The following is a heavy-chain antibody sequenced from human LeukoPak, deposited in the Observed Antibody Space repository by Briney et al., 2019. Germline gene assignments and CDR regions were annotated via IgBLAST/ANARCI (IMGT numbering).Heavy chain of an antibody. CDR1: GFTFSSYW. J-gene: IGHJ4*02. CDR2: INQDESEK. D-gene: IGHD5-18*01. V-gene: IGHV3-7*01. CDR3: ARRMGGYSYGYYFDY. Sequence: GGSLRLSCAASGFTFSSYWISWVRQAPGKGLEWVANINQDESEKYYVESGKGRFTISRDNAKNSLYLQMNSLRAEDTAVYYCARRMGGYSYGYYFDYWGQGPLVTVSS.